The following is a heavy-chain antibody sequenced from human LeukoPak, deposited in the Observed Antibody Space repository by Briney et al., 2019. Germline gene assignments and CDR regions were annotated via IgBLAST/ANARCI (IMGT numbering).Heavy chain of an antibody. D-gene: IGHD3-22*01. J-gene: IGHJ2*01. CDR1: GYTFTSYY. V-gene: IGHV1-46*01. CDR2: INPSGGST. Sequence: GASVKVSCKASGYTFTSYYMHWVRQAPGQGLEWMGIINPSGGSTSYAQKFQGRVTMTRDTSTSTVYMELSSLRSEDTAVYYCARSPLYDSSGLGPLPRDWYFDLWGRGTLVTVSS. CDR3: ARSPLYDSSGLGPLPRDWYFDL.